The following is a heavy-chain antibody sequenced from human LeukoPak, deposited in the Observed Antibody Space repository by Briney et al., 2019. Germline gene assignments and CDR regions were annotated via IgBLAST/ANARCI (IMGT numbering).Heavy chain of an antibody. V-gene: IGHV4-59*01. CDR1: GGSISSYY. D-gene: IGHD3-3*01. CDR2: IYYSGST. CDR3: ALYDFWSGYYTA. Sequence: PSETLSLTCTVSGGSISSYYWSWIRQPPGKGLEWIGYIYYSGSTNYNPSLKSRVTISVDTSKNQFSLKLSSVTAADTAVYYCALYDFWSGYYTAWGQGTLVTVSS. J-gene: IGHJ5*02.